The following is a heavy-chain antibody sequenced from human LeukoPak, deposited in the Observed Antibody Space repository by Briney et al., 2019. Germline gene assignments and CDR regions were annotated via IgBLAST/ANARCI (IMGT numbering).Heavy chain of an antibody. CDR1: GGSISSYY. J-gene: IGHJ3*01. CDR2: IYTSGST. D-gene: IGHD1-14*01. CDR3: ARQPPYPSTFDV. Sequence: PSETLSLTCTVSGGSISSYYWSWIRQPAGKGLEWIGRIYTSGSTNYNPSLKSRVTISVDKSKNQFSLKLSSVTAADTAVYYCARQPPYPSTFDVWGQGTMVSVSS. V-gene: IGHV4-4*07.